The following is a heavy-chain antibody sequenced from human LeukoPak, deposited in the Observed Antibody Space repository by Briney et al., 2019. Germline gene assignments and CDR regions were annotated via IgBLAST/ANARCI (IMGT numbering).Heavy chain of an antibody. CDR1: GFTFSSYA. Sequence: GSLRLSCAASGFTFSSYAMSWVRQAPGKGLEWIGRIYTSGSTNYNPSLKSRVTMSVDTSKNQFSLKLSSVTAADTAVYYCARDYYDSGGFDPWGQGTLVTVSS. CDR3: ARDYYDSGGFDP. V-gene: IGHV4-4*07. CDR2: IYTSGST. D-gene: IGHD3-22*01. J-gene: IGHJ5*02.